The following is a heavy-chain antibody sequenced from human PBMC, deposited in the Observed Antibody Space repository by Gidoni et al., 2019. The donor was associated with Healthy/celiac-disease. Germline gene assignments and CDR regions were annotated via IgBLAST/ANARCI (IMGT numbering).Heavy chain of an antibody. J-gene: IGHJ4*02. Sequence: QVQLVQSGAEVKKPGASVKVSCKASGYTFTGYYMHWVRQAPGQGLEWMGWINPNSGGTNYAQKFQGRVTMTRDTSISTAYMELSRLRSDDTAVYYCARETSDVLLWFGDQAPFDYWGQGTLVTVSS. V-gene: IGHV1-2*02. D-gene: IGHD3-10*01. CDR3: ARETSDVLLWFGDQAPFDY. CDR1: GYTFTGYY. CDR2: INPNSGGT.